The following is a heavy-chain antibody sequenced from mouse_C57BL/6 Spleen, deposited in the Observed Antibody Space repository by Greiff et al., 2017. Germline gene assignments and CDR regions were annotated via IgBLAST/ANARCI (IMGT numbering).Heavy chain of an antibody. Sequence: EVKLMESGGGLVKPGGSLKLSCAASGFTFSDYGMHWVRQAPEKGLAWVAYISSGSSTIYYADTVKGRFTISRDNAKNTLFLQMTSLRSEDTAMYYCARGDYGSSYDFDYWGQGTTLTVSS. CDR2: ISSGSSTI. CDR3: ARGDYGSSYDFDY. D-gene: IGHD1-1*01. CDR1: GFTFSDYG. J-gene: IGHJ2*01. V-gene: IGHV5-17*01.